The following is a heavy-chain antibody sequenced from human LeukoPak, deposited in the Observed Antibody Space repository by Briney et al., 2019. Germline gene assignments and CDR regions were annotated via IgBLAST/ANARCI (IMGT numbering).Heavy chain of an antibody. CDR2: ISASSSYT. V-gene: IGHV3-11*03. D-gene: IGHD6-13*01. J-gene: IGHJ4*02. Sequence: GGSLRLSCVVSGIPFSDYYMNWIRKAPGKGLEWISYISASSSYTDYADSVKGRFTISRDNAQNALFLQMNSLRVEDTAVYYCAAGTAADYWGQGTLVSVSS. CDR3: AAGTAADY. CDR1: GIPFSDYY.